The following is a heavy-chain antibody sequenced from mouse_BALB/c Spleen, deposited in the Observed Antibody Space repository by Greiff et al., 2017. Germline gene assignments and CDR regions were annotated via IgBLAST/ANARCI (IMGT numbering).Heavy chain of an antibody. Sequence: EVMLVESGGGLVKPGGFLKLSCAASGFAFSSYDMSWVRQTPEKRLEWVAYISSGGGSTYYPDTVKGRFTISRDNAKNTLYLQMSSLKSEDTAMYYCARHYDYDGTWCAYWGQGTLVTDSA. CDR1: GFAFSSYD. CDR3: ARHYDYDGTWCAY. V-gene: IGHV5-12-1*01. CDR2: ISSGGGST. D-gene: IGHD2-4*01. J-gene: IGHJ3*01.